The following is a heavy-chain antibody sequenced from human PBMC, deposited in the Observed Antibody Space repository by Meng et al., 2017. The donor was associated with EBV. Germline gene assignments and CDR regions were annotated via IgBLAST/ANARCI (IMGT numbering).Heavy chain of an antibody. Sequence: VQLQESGPGLVKPSETLSLSGTVSGGSVNNESYYWGWIRQPPGKGLEYIGYIYYTGSTNYNSSLKSRVTISLDKSKNQFSLKLTSLTAADTAIYYCARGDYTNYPRWFDPWGQGTLVTVSS. CDR2: IYYTGST. J-gene: IGHJ5*02. CDR3: ARGDYTNYPRWFDP. CDR1: GGSVNNESYY. V-gene: IGHV4-61*01. D-gene: IGHD4-11*01.